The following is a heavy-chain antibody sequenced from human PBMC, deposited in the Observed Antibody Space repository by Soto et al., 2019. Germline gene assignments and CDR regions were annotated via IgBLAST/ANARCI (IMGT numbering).Heavy chain of an antibody. V-gene: IGHV3-33*01. CDR2: IWYDGSNK. CDR1: GFTFSSYG. Sequence: QVQLVESGGGVVQPGRSLRLSCAASGFTFSSYGMHWVRQAPGKGLEWVAVIWYDGSNKYYADSVKGRFTISRDNSKNTLYLQMNSLRAEDTAVYYCAGRQQKYSSSSSGMDVWGQGTTVTVSS. J-gene: IGHJ6*02. CDR3: AGRQQKYSSSSSGMDV. D-gene: IGHD6-6*01.